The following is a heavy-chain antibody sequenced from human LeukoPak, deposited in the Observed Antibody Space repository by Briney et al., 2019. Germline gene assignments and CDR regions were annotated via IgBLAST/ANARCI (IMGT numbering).Heavy chain of an antibody. J-gene: IGHJ4*02. CDR1: GFTFSSYE. D-gene: IGHD3-22*01. V-gene: IGHV3-48*03. CDR2: ISSSGSTI. CDR3: ARVTVPLVVITAGGFDY. Sequence: GGSLRLSCSASGFTFSSYEMNWVRQAPGKGLEWVSYISSSGSTIYYADSVKGRFTISRDNSKNTLYLQMNSLRTEDTAVYYCARVTVPLVVITAGGFDYWGQGTLVTVSS.